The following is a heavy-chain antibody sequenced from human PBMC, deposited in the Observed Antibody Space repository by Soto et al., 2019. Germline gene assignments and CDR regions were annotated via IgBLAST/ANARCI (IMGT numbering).Heavy chain of an antibody. CDR1: GGTFSSYA. V-gene: IGHV1-69*06. CDR3: ATARRDGYNSYYFDY. J-gene: IGHJ4*02. Sequence: ASVKVSCKASGGTFSSYAISWVRQAPGQGLEWMGGIIPIFGTANYAQKFQGRVTMTEDTSTDTAYMELSSLRSEDTAVYYCATARRDGYNSYYFDYWGQGTLVTVSS. D-gene: IGHD5-12*01. CDR2: IIPIFGTA.